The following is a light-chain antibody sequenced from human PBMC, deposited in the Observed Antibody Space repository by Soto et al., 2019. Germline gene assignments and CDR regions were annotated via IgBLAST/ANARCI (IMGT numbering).Light chain of an antibody. CDR1: SSDIGAYNY. J-gene: IGLJ3*02. Sequence: QSVLTQPPSASGTPGQSVTISCSGTSSDIGAYNYASWFQQHPGEAPKLIISEVNQRPSGVPDRFSGSKSGNTASLTVSGLQAEDEADYYCTSYGGRDNLMFGGGTKLTVL. CDR2: EVN. CDR3: TSYGGRDNLM. V-gene: IGLV2-8*01.